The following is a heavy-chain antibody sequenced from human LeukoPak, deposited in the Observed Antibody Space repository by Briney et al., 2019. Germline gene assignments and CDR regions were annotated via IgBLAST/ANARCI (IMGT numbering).Heavy chain of an antibody. V-gene: IGHV1-69*13. Sequence: SVKVSCKASGGTFSSYAISWVRQAPGQGLEWMGGIIPIFGTANYTQKFQGRVTITADESTSTAYMELSSLRSEDTAVYYCARDTKYSRDGYNYAFDIWGQGTMVTVSS. CDR3: ARDTKYSRDGYNYAFDI. D-gene: IGHD5-24*01. CDR2: IIPIFGTA. CDR1: GGTFSSYA. J-gene: IGHJ3*02.